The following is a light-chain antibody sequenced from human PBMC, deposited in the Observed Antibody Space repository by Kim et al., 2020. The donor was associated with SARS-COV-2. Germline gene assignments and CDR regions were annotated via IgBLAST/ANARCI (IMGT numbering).Light chain of an antibody. J-gene: IGKJ3*01. Sequence: DIVMTQSPDSLAVSLGERATINCKSSQSVLYSSNNKNYLAWYQQKPGQPPKLLIYWAFIRESGVPDRFSGSGSGTDFTLTISSLQAEDVADYYCQQYYTSRPTFGPGTKVDIK. CDR2: WAF. V-gene: IGKV4-1*01. CDR3: QQYYTSRPT. CDR1: QSVLYSSNNKNY.